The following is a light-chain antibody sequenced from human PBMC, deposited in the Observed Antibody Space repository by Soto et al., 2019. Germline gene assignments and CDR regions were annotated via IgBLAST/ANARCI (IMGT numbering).Light chain of an antibody. J-gene: IGKJ2*01. CDR2: AAS. CDR1: QSIAYY. Sequence: DIQMIQSPSSLSASVGDRVSITCRASQSIAYYLNWFQHKPGKAPKLLIYAASSLQSGVPSRFSGSGSGTDFPLTISSLKLEVFETYYCKQSPNSPMYIFGQGTK. CDR3: KQSPNSPMYI. V-gene: IGKV1-39*01.